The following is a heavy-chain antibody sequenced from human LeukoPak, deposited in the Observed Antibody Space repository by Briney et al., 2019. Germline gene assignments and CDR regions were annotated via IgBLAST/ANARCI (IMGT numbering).Heavy chain of an antibody. J-gene: IGHJ3*02. CDR1: GYTFTIYG. V-gene: IGHV1-18*01. Sequence: GASVKVSCKASGYTFTIYGISWVRQAPGQGLEWMGWISAYNGNTNHAQKLQGRVTMTTDTSTSTAYMELRSLRSDDTAVYYCARANMITFGGVIVLDAFDIWGQGTMVTVSS. D-gene: IGHD3-16*02. CDR3: ARANMITFGGVIVLDAFDI. CDR2: ISAYNGNT.